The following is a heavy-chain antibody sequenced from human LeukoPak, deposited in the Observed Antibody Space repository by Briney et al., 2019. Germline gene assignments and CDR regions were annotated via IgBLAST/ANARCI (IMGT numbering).Heavy chain of an antibody. CDR3: ARVGWFGELVYFDY. CDR2: IYYSGST. Sequence: SETLSLTCTVSGGSISSSSYYWGWIRQPPGKGLEWIGSIYYSGSTYYNPSLKSRVTISVDTSKNQFSLKLSSVTAADTAVYYCARVGWFGELVYFDYWGQGTLVTVSS. V-gene: IGHV4-39*07. CDR1: GGSISSSSYY. J-gene: IGHJ4*02. D-gene: IGHD3-10*01.